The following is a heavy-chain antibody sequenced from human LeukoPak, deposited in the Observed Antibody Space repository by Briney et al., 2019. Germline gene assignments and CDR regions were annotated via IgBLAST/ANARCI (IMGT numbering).Heavy chain of an antibody. CDR3: ARGSSSRRYYYYGMDV. V-gene: IGHV4-34*01. CDR1: GGSFSGYY. Sequence: PSETLSLTCAVYGGSFSGYYWSWIRQPPGKGLEWIGEINHSGSTNYNPSLKSRVTISVDTSKNQFPLKLSSVTAADTAVYYCARGSSSRRYYYYGMDVWGQGTTVTVSS. D-gene: IGHD6-6*01. J-gene: IGHJ6*02. CDR2: INHSGST.